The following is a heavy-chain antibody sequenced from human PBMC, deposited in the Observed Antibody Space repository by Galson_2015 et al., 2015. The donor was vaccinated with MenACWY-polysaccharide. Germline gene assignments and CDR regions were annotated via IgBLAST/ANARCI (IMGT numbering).Heavy chain of an antibody. CDR1: GFTFINFG. Sequence: GSLRLSCAASGFTFINFGMNWVRQAPGKGLELVSSVSGSGGNTYYADSVRGRFTISRDNSKNTLYLQMRSPRAEDTATYFCARKDHGDSVGGLFNFWGPGTPVIVSA. CDR3: ARKDHGDSVGGLFNF. J-gene: IGHJ4*02. D-gene: IGHD3-16*01. CDR2: VSGSGGNT. V-gene: IGHV3-23*01.